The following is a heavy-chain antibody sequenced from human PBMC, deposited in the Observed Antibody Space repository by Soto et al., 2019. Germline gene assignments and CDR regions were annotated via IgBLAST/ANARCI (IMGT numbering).Heavy chain of an antibody. CDR1: GYTFTSYG. CDR2: ISAYNGNA. V-gene: IGHV1-18*01. J-gene: IGHJ6*03. Sequence: ASVKVSCKASGYTFTSYGISWVRQAPGQGLEWMGWISAYNGNANYAQKLQGRVTMTTDTSTNTAYMELRSLRSDDTAVYYCARHGDCSSISCSYFHFMDVWGKGTTVTVSS. CDR3: ARHGDCSSISCSYFHFMDV. D-gene: IGHD2-2*01.